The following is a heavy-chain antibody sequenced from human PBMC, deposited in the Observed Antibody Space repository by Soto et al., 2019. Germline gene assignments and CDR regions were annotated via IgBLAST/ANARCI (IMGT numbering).Heavy chain of an antibody. CDR1: GVSFSNYA. CDR3: ARDPSRGSDWARYLDL. V-gene: IGHV3-48*01. Sequence: EVQLVESGGGLVQPGGSLRLSCAASGVSFSNYAMDWVRQAPGNGLGWVSYISASSSNIRYADSVKGRFTSSRDNAKSSVYLQMNSLRADDTAVYYCARDPSRGSDWARYLDLWGRGTLVTVSS. J-gene: IGHJ2*01. CDR2: ISASSSNI. D-gene: IGHD1-26*01.